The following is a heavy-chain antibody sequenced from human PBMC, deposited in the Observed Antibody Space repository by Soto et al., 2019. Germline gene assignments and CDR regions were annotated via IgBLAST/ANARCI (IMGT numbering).Heavy chain of an antibody. CDR2: INPSGGST. CDR1: GYTFTSYY. V-gene: IGHV1-46*01. D-gene: IGHD3-3*01. J-gene: IGHJ6*02. CDR3: ARQYYDFWSGYYQAPKLIYYYYGMDV. Sequence: ASVKVSCKASGYTFTSYYMHWVRQAPGQGLEWMGIINPSGGSTSYAQKFQGRVTMTRDTSTSTAYMELSSLRSEDTAVYYCARQYYDFWSGYYQAPKLIYYYYGMDVWGQGTTVTVSS.